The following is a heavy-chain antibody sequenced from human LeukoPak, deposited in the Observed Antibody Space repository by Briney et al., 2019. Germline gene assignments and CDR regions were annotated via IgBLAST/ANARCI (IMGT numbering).Heavy chain of an antibody. CDR1: GASFSGYY. V-gene: IGHV4-34*01. Sequence: SDTLSLTCAVYGASFSGYYWSWTRHPPGKGLEWIGEINHSARTNYNPSLKSRVTISVDTSKNQFSLKLSSVTAADTAVYYCASTDIVVVPAAIRGHNWFDPWGQGTLVTVSS. J-gene: IGHJ5*02. D-gene: IGHD2-2*02. CDR3: ASTDIVVVPAAIRGHNWFDP. CDR2: INHSART.